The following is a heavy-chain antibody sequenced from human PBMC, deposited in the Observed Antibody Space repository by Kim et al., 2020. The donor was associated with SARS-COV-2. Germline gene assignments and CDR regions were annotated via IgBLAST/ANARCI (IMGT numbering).Heavy chain of an antibody. CDR2: IXXYNGDT. CDR3: ARXKGLNNFFVXVLIGXHYYXXXDV. CDR1: GYNFTNYG. V-gene: IGHV1-18*01. J-gene: IGHJ6*01. D-gene: IGHD3-3*01. Sequence: ASVKVSCETSGYNFTNYGITWVRQAPGQGLEXXGWIXXYNGDTSYAQKFQDRVTXXXDTTXNTVXXELRXXKPXXTAIXYCARXKGLNNFFVXVLIGXHYYXXXDVXXXGTTXXVS.